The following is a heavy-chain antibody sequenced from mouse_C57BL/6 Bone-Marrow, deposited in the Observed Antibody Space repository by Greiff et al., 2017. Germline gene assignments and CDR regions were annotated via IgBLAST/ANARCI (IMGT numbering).Heavy chain of an antibody. J-gene: IGHJ3*01. CDR3: ARGFYDGYYGWFAY. CDR1: EYEFPSHD. Sequence: EVKVVESGGGLVQPGESLKLSCESNEYEFPSHDMSWVRKTPEKRLELVAAINSDGGSTYYPDTMERRFIISRDNTKKTLYLQMSSLRSEDTALYYCARGFYDGYYGWFAYWGQGTLVTVSA. CDR2: INSDGGST. V-gene: IGHV5-2*01. D-gene: IGHD2-3*01.